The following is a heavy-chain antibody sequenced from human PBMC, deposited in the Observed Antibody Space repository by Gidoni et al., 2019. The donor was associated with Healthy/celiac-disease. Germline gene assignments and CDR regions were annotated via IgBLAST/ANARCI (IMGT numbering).Heavy chain of an antibody. Sequence: QVQLAQSGAEVKKPGASVKVSCKASGYTFTGYYMHWVRQAPGQGLEWMGWINPNSGGTNYAQKFQGRVTMTRDTSISTAYMELSRLRSDDTAVYYCASLGARGVRYYYYMDVWGKGTTVTVSS. J-gene: IGHJ6*03. CDR1: GYTFTGYY. CDR2: INPNSGGT. CDR3: ASLGARGVRYYYYMDV. V-gene: IGHV1-2*02. D-gene: IGHD3-10*01.